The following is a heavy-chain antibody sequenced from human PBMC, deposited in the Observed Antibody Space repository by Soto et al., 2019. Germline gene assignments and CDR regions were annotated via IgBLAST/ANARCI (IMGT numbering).Heavy chain of an antibody. CDR1: GFTFSSYG. CDR3: ARVRSTYFDILTAAGV. Sequence: GGSLRLSCAASGFTFSSYGIHWVRQAPGKGLEWVALISYDGSNRYYADSVKGRFTISRDNSKNTLYLQMNSLRDEDTAVYYCARVRSTYFDILTAAGVWGQGTTVTVSS. V-gene: IGHV3-30*03. J-gene: IGHJ6*02. D-gene: IGHD3-9*01. CDR2: ISYDGSNR.